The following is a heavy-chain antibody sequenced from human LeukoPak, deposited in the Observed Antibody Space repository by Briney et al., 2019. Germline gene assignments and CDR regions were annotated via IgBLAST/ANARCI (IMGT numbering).Heavy chain of an antibody. CDR1: GGSISSGDYY. V-gene: IGHV4-30-4*01. J-gene: IGHJ5*02. CDR2: IYYSGST. Sequence: SETLSLTCTVSGGSISSGDYYWSWIRQPPGKGLEWIGYIYYSGSTYYNPSLKSRVTISVDTSKNQFSLKLCSVTAADTDVYYCPRVRDVVVPAALDWFDPWGQGTLVTVSS. D-gene: IGHD2-2*01. CDR3: PRVRDVVVPAALDWFDP.